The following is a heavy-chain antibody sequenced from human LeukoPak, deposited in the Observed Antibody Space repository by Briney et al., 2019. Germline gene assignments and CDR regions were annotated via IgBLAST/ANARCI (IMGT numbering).Heavy chain of an antibody. CDR3: AKDSQAAPYYYYGMDV. V-gene: IGHV3-30*18. CDR1: GFTFSSYW. CDR2: ISYDGSNK. J-gene: IGHJ6*02. Sequence: PGGSLRLSCAASGFTFSSYWMSWVRQAPGKGLEWVAVISYDGSNKYYADSVKGRFTISRDNSKNTLYLQMNSLRAEDTAVYYCAKDSQAAPYYYYGMDVWGQGTTVTVSS. D-gene: IGHD2-15*01.